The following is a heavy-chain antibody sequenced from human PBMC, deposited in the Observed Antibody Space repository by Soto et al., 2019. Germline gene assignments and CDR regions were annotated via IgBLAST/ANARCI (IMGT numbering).Heavy chain of an antibody. J-gene: IGHJ4*02. CDR1: GFTFSSYE. CDR2: ISSSGSAI. D-gene: IGHD6-6*01. CDR3: AREGGFRGPQLGFDY. Sequence: GGSLRLSCAASGFTFSSYEMNWVRQAPGKGLEWVSYISSSGSAIYYADSVKGRFTISRDNAKNSLYLQMNSLRAEDTAVYYCAREGGFRGPQLGFDYWGQGTLVTVSS. V-gene: IGHV3-48*03.